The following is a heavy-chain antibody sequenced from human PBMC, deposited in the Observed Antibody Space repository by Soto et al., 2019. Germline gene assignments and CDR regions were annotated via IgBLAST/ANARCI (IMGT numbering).Heavy chain of an antibody. CDR3: ARERYLDRLGPLNWFDP. CDR2: IIPIFGTA. D-gene: IGHD3-9*01. J-gene: IGHJ5*02. Sequence: ASVKVSCKASGGTFSSYAISWVRQAPGQGLEWMGGIIPIFGTANYAQKFQGRVTITADESTSTAYMELSSLRSEDTAVYYCARERYLDRLGPLNWFDPWGQGTLVTVSS. V-gene: IGHV1-69*13. CDR1: GGTFSSYA.